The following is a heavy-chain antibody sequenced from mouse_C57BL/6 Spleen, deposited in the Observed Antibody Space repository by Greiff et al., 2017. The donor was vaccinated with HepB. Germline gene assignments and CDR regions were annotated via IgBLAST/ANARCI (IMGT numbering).Heavy chain of an antibody. V-gene: IGHV1-82*01. CDR2: IYPGDGDT. J-gene: IGHJ2*01. CDR1: GYAFSSSW. CDR3: ARRGTTVVATGYFDY. Sequence: VQLQQSGPELVKPGASVKISCKASGYAFSSSWMNWVKQRPGKGLEWIGRIYPGDGDTNYNGEFKGKATLTADKSSSTAYMQLSSLTSEDSAVYFCARRGTTVVATGYFDYWGQGTTLTVSS. D-gene: IGHD1-1*01.